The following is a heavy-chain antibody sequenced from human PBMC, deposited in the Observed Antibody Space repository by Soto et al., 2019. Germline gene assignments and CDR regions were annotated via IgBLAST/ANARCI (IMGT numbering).Heavy chain of an antibody. V-gene: IGHV3-23*01. J-gene: IGHJ4*02. CDR2: ISGGGGRS. Sequence: EVQLLDSGGGLVQPGGSLRLSCAASGFTFSNYAMTWVRQGPGKGLEWVSGISGGGGRSYYADSVKGRFTISRDNSKSTLYLQMTSLRAEDPAVYYCAKAYFVWSSEQPYYFDYWGQGTLVTVSS. D-gene: IGHD3-16*01. CDR1: GFTFSNYA. CDR3: AKAYFVWSSEQPYYFDY.